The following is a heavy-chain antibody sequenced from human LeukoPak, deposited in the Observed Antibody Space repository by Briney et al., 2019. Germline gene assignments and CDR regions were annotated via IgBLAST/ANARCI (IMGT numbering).Heavy chain of an antibody. Sequence: GGFLRLSCAASGFTFSNSAMSWVRQAPGKGLEWVSTLSGSGITTYYADSVKGRFTISRDNSKNTLYLQMNSLRAEDTAVYYCAKGIYGSGWSYFDYWGHGTLVTVSS. CDR2: LSGSGITT. J-gene: IGHJ4*01. CDR1: GFTFSNSA. V-gene: IGHV3-23*01. CDR3: AKGIYGSGWSYFDY. D-gene: IGHD6-19*01.